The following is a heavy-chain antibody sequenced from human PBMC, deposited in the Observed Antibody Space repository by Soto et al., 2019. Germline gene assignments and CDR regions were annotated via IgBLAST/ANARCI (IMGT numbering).Heavy chain of an antibody. D-gene: IGHD3-10*01. V-gene: IGHV3-23*01. J-gene: IGHJ4*02. CDR2: ISGTGGTT. CDR1: GVTFSNFA. CDR3: ANVAYYSASGIVGH. Sequence: GGSLRLSCVASGVTFSNFAMSWVRQAPGKGLEWVSGISGTGGTTYYADSAKGRFTISRDNSKNTLFLQMNSLRVEDTAVYYCANVAYYSASGIVGHWGQGTLVTVSS.